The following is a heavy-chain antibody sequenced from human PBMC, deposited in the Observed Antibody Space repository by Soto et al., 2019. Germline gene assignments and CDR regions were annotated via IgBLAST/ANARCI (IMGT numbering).Heavy chain of an antibody. D-gene: IGHD3-3*01. Sequence: TLSLTCTVSGGSISSYYWSWIRQPPGKGLEWIGYIYYSGSTNYNPSLKSRVTISVDTSKNQFSLKLSSVTAADTAVYYCARDRSVGEDYMDVWGKGTTVTVSS. CDR2: IYYSGST. J-gene: IGHJ6*03. CDR1: GGSISSYY. V-gene: IGHV4-59*01. CDR3: ARDRSVGEDYMDV.